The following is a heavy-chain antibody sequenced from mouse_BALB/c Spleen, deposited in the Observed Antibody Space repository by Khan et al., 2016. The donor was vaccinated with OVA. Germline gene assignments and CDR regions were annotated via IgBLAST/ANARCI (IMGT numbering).Heavy chain of an antibody. D-gene: IGHD1-2*01. CDR2: ISPGSGDT. J-gene: IGHJ3*01. CDR3: ARRNYFGYTCAY. V-gene: IGHV1-77*01. Sequence: QVQLKQSGAELARPGASVKLSCKASGYTFTDYYINWVKQRTGQGLEWIGEISPGSGDTYYNENFKGKATLTADKSSTTAYMQLSSLTSEACAVYFCARRNYFGYTCAYWGQGTLVTVSA. CDR1: GYTFTDYY.